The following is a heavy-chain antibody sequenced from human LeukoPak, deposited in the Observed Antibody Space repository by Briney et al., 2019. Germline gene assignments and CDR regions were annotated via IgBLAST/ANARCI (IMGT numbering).Heavy chain of an antibody. CDR1: GGSTSSYY. J-gene: IGHJ4*02. CDR2: IYTSGST. V-gene: IGHV4-4*07. Sequence: SETLSLTCTVSGGSTSSYYWSWIRQPAGKGLEWIGRIYTSGSTNYSPSLKSRVTISVDKSKNQFSLKLSSVTAADTAVYYCARSPYDFWSGSYYFDYWGQGTLVTVSS. D-gene: IGHD3-3*01. CDR3: ARSPYDFWSGSYYFDY.